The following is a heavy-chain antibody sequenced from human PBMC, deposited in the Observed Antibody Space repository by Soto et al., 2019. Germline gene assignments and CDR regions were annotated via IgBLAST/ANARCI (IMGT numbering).Heavy chain of an antibody. Sequence: GASVKVSCKASGYTFTSYDINWVRQATGQGLEWMGWMNPNSGNTGYAQKFQGRVTMTRNTSISTAYMELSSLRSEDTAVYYCARGLGAAARLRGLRYYDSSGYYSWGQGTLVTVSS. CDR2: MNPNSGNT. D-gene: IGHD3-22*01. J-gene: IGHJ4*02. CDR3: ARGLGAAARLRGLRYYDSSGYYS. V-gene: IGHV1-8*01. CDR1: GYTFTSYD.